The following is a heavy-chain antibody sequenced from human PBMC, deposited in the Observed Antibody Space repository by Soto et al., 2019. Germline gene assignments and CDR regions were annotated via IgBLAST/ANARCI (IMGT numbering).Heavy chain of an antibody. CDR3: AADPDDSSGWYNHRGMDA. D-gene: IGHD6-19*01. CDR1: GFTFTSSA. CDR2: IVVGSGNT. J-gene: IGHJ6*02. Sequence: SVKVSCKASGFTFTSSAVQWVRQARGQRLEWIGWIVVGSGNTNYAQKFQERVTITSDMSTSTAYMELSSLRSEDTAVYYCAADPDDSSGWYNHRGMDAWCQGTTVTVSS. V-gene: IGHV1-58*01.